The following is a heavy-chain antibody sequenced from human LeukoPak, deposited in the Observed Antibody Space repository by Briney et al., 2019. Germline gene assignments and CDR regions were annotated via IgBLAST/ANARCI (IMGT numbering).Heavy chain of an antibody. CDR1: GFTVGSYE. CDR2: ISRSGSTK. Sequence: GGSLRLSCAASGFTVGSYEMNWVRQAPGKGLEWVSYISRSGSTKHYADSVKGRFTISRDNARNSLDLQMNSLRAEDTAVYYCASFKNYWGQGTLVTVSS. CDR3: ASFKNY. J-gene: IGHJ4*02. V-gene: IGHV3-48*03.